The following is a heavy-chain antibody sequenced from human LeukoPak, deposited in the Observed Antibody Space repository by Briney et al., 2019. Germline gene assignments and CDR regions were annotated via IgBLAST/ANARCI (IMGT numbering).Heavy chain of an antibody. CDR3: ARVMYEYDSSSKPLDY. Sequence: GGSLRLSCAASGLSFSFYAMSWVRQAPGKGLEWVSSISGGGAGTYYADSVRGRFTISRDNSKNTLYLEMYSLTAEDTAVYYCARVMYEYDSSSKPLDYWGQGTLVTVSS. J-gene: IGHJ4*02. D-gene: IGHD3-22*01. CDR1: GLSFSFYA. CDR2: ISGGGAGT. V-gene: IGHV3-23*01.